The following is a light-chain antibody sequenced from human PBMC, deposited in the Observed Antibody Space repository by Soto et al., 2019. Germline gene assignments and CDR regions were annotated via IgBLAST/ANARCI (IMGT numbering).Light chain of an antibody. Sequence: EVVMTQSPATLSVSPGERATLSCRASETVATNLAWYQQKPGQAPRLLISGASTRAAGISDRFTGSGSGTDFTLTINRVEPEDFAVYFCQQYAGSPRTFGQGTKVDIK. CDR2: GAS. V-gene: IGKV3-20*01. J-gene: IGKJ1*01. CDR1: ETVATN. CDR3: QQYAGSPRT.